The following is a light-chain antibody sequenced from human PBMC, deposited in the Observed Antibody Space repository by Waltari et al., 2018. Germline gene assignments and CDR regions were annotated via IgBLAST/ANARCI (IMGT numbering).Light chain of an antibody. V-gene: IGLV8-61*01. CDR3: ALYMGSGIWV. J-gene: IGLJ3*02. CDR1: SVSLSTTSS. CDR2: KAN. Sequence: QTVVTQEPSLSVSPGGTVTLTCALSSVSLSTTSSAPWYQQTPGQAPRTLVYKANARSSGVPDRFSGSILGNTAALTITGAQADDESDYYCALYMGSGIWVFGGGTRLTVL.